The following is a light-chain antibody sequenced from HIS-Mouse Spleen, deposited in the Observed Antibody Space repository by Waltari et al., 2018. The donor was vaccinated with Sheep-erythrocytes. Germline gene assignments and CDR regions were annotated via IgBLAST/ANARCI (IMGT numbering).Light chain of an antibody. CDR3: QAWDSSTAV. J-gene: IGLJ2*01. V-gene: IGLV3-1*01. Sequence: SYELTQPPSVSVSPGQTASITCSGDKLGDKYLCWNQQKPAQSPVLVIYQDSKRPSGIPERFSGSNSGNTATLTISGTQAMDEADYYCQAWDSSTAVFGGGTKLTVL. CDR1: KLGDKY. CDR2: QDS.